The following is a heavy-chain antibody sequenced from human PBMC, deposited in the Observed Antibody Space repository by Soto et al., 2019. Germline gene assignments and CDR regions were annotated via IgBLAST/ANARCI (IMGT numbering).Heavy chain of an antibody. Sequence: GASVKVSCTASGYTFTNYGISWVRQAPGQGLEWMGGIDPEDGKTNYAQKLQGRVTMTEDTSTDTAYMELSSLRSEDTAVYYCATSVVPAAINYYGMDVWGQGTTVTVSS. CDR1: GYTFTNYG. J-gene: IGHJ6*02. CDR3: ATSVVPAAINYYGMDV. D-gene: IGHD2-2*01. CDR2: IDPEDGKT. V-gene: IGHV1-18*01.